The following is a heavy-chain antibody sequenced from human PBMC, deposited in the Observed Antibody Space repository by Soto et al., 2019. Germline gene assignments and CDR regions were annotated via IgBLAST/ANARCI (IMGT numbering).Heavy chain of an antibody. Sequence: GASVKVSCKASGYTFTSYGISWVRQAPGQGLEWMGWISAYNGNTNYAQKLQGRVTMTTDTSTSTAYMELRSLRSDDTAVYYCARDIPSIAAAGTYVDYWCQGPLVTVSS. CDR2: ISAYNGNT. D-gene: IGHD6-13*01. CDR3: ARDIPSIAAAGTYVDY. J-gene: IGHJ4*02. CDR1: GYTFTSYG. V-gene: IGHV1-18*01.